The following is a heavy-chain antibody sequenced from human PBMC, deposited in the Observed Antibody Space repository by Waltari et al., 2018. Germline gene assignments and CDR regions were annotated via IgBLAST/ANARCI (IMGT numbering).Heavy chain of an antibody. CDR1: GFTFTNYA. Sequence: EVQLLESGGDLVQPGGSLRLSCAASGFTFTNYAMIWVRQVPGKGLEWVSSISASGGGSYYADSWKGRFTISRDNSRGPLSLQMNSWTAEDPAVYYGGKDQEKDPPWKVTWGQGTLVTVSS. V-gene: IGHV3-23*01. J-gene: IGHJ5*02. D-gene: IGHD1-1*01. CDR3: GKDQEKDPPWKVT. CDR2: ISASGGGS.